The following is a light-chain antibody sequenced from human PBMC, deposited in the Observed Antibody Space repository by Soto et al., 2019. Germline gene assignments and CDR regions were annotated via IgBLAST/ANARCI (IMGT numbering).Light chain of an antibody. J-gene: IGLJ2*01. CDR2: DDS. V-gene: IGLV3-21*02. CDR1: NIGSKS. CDR3: QVWDSSSDPPVV. Sequence: SYELTQPPSVSVAPGQTARITCWGNNIGSKSVHWYQQKPGQAPVLVVYDDSDRPSGIPERFSGSNSGNTATLTISRGEAGDEDVDSGQVWDSSSDPPVVFGGGTKLTV.